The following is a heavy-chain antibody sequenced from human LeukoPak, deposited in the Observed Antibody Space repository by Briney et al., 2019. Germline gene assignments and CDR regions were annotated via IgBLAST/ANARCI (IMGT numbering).Heavy chain of an antibody. D-gene: IGHD1-26*01. J-gene: IGHJ6*02. CDR1: GFAFSSYA. Sequence: PGGSLRLSCAASGFAFSSYAMSWVRQAPGKGLEWVSAISGSGGSTYYADSVKGRLTISRDNSKNTLYLQMNSLRAEDTAVYHCAKPFGSYTGNYYYGMDVWGQGTTVTVSS. V-gene: IGHV3-23*01. CDR2: ISGSGGST. CDR3: AKPFGSYTGNYYYGMDV.